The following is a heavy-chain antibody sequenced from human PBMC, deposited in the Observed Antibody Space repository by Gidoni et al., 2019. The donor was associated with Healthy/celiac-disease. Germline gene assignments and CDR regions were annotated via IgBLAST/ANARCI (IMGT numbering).Heavy chain of an antibody. CDR2: IYWNDDK. D-gene: IGHD6-19*01. J-gene: IGHJ4*02. CDR3: AHTFKPGIAVAGGGFDY. Sequence: TLTLTCTFSGFSLSTSGVGVGWIRQPPGKALEWLALIYWNDDKRYSPSLKSRLTITKDTSKNQVVLTMTNMDPVDTATYYCAHTFKPGIAVAGGGFDYWGQGTLVTVSS. CDR1: GFSLSTSGVG. V-gene: IGHV2-5*01.